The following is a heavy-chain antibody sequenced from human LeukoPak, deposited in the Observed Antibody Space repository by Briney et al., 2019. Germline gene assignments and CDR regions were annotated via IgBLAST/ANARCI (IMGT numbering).Heavy chain of an antibody. CDR3: AREVDYKIDY. CDR1: GFTFSSYG. D-gene: IGHD4-11*01. J-gene: IGHJ4*02. V-gene: IGHV3-30*03. Sequence: PGGSLRLSCAASGFTFSSYGMHWVRQAPGKGLEWVAVISYDGSNKYYADSVKGRFTISRDNSKNTLYLQMNSLRAEDTAIYYCAREVDYKIDYWGQGTLVTVSS. CDR2: ISYDGSNK.